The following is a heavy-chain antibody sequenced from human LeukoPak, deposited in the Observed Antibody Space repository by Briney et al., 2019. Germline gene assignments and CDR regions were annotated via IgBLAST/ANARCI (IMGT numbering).Heavy chain of an antibody. D-gene: IGHD3-3*01. V-gene: IGHV1-8*03. CDR2: MNPNSGNT. J-gene: IGHJ4*02. CDR1: GYTFTSHD. CDR3: ARGSTYYDFWSGYYTGNYFDY. Sequence: GASVKVSCKASGYTFTSHDINWVRQATGQGLEWMGWMNPNSGNTGYAQKFQGRVTITRNTSISTAYMELSSLRSEDTAVYYCARGSTYYDFWSGYYTGNYFDYWGQGTLVTVSS.